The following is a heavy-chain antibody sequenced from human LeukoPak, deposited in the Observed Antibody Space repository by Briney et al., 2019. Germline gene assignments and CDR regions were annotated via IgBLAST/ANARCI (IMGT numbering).Heavy chain of an antibody. CDR3: ATKQWLAPPPDS. CDR1: GFTFSKYW. J-gene: IGHJ4*02. V-gene: IGHV3-74*01. D-gene: IGHD6-19*01. CDR2: INTDGTVT. Sequence: GGSLRISCAASGFTFSKYWMLWVRQAPGKGLESVSRINTDGTVTTYADSVKGRFTVSRDNADNTMFLQMNSVRDEDTAVYYCATKQWLAPPPDSWGQGTQVTVSS.